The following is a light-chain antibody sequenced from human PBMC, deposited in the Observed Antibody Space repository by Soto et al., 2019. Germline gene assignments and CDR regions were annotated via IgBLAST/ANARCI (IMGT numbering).Light chain of an antibody. CDR2: GNS. V-gene: IGLV1-40*01. J-gene: IGLJ2*01. CDR1: SSNIGAGYD. CDR3: QTCDSSLSVI. Sequence: QSVLTQPPSVSGAPGQRVTISCTGSSSNIGAGYDVHWYLQLPGTAPKLLIYGNSNRPSRVPDRFSGSKSGTTASLAITGLEAEDEAAYYCQTCDSSLSVIFSGGTTVTDL.